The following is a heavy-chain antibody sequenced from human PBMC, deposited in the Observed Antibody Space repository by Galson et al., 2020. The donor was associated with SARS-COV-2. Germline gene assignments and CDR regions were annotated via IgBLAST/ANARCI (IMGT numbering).Heavy chain of an antibody. CDR3: ATVAVIYAGNYYYYMDV. CDR2: FDPEDGET. J-gene: IGHJ6*03. CDR1: GYTLTELP. V-gene: IGHV1-24*01. D-gene: IGHD3-16*01. Sequence: ASVKVSCKVSGYTLTELPMHWVRQAPGNGLEWMGGFDPEDGETIYAQKFQGRVTMTEDTSTDTAYMELSSLRSEDTAVYYCATVAVIYAGNYYYYMDVWGKGTTVTVS.